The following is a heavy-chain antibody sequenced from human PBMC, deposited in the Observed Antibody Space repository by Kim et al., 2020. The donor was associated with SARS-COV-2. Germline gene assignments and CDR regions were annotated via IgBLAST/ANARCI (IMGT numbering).Heavy chain of an antibody. CDR3: ARESGSQPGAFDI. V-gene: IGHV3-13*05. J-gene: IGHJ3*02. D-gene: IGHD1-26*01. Sequence: GGSLRLSCAASGFTFSSYDMHWVRQATGKGLEWVSGIGTAGDPYYPGSVKCRFTISRENAKNSLYLQMNSLRAGDTAVYYCARESGSQPGAFDIWGEGTTVTVSS. CDR1: GFTFSSYD. CDR2: IGTAGDP.